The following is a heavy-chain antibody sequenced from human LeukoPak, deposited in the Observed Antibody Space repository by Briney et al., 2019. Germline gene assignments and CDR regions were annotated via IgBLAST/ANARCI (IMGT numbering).Heavy chain of an antibody. CDR2: ISGSGGST. J-gene: IGHJ4*02. CDR1: GFTFSSYA. V-gene: IGHV3-23*01. Sequence: GGSLRLSCAASGFTFSSYAMSWVRHAPGKGLEWVSAISGSGGSTYYADSVKGRFTISRDNSRNTLYLQMNSLRAEDTAVYYCAKEGSYYDSSGYYGYWGQGTLVTVSS. CDR3: AKEGSYYDSSGYYGY. D-gene: IGHD3-22*01.